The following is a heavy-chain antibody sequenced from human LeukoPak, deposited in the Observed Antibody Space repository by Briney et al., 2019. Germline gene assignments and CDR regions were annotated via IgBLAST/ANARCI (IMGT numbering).Heavy chain of an antibody. J-gene: IGHJ5*02. CDR2: NYYIGST. D-gene: IGHD2-21*01. Sequence: SQTLSLLCTLSGRSISIGGDYWRWVRQHRGKGLEWMWYNYYIGSTDHNPSLKSRVTMSVDTSKNQFALKLNSVTAADTAVYYCARQLHAWGFDPWGEGTLVTVSS. CDR3: ARQLHAWGFDP. CDR1: GRSISIGGDY. V-gene: IGHV4-31*03.